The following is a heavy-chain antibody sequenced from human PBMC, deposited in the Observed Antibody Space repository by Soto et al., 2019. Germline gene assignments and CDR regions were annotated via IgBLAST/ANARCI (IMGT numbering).Heavy chain of an antibody. CDR3: ARDTGTTERIVDYYGMDV. CDR1: GGTFSSYA. J-gene: IGHJ6*02. CDR2: IIPIFGTA. V-gene: IGHV1-69*01. D-gene: IGHD1-7*01. Sequence: QVQLVQFGAEVKKPGSSVKVSCKASGGTFSSYAISWVRQAPGQGLEWMGGIIPIFGTANYAQKFQGRVTITADESTSTAYMELSSLRSEDTAVYYCARDTGTTERIVDYYGMDVWGQGTTVTVSS.